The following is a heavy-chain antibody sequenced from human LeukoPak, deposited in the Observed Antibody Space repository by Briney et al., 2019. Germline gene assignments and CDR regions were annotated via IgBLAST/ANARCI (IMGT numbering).Heavy chain of an antibody. Sequence: PGGSLRLSCAASGFTVTDNYMNWVRQSSGKGLEWVSVIYGGGDTNYADSVKGRFIISRDTSKNTVYLQMNSLGAEDTAVYYCAKTAIGYYRPFDYWGQGTLVTVSS. CDR2: IYGGGDT. J-gene: IGHJ4*02. CDR3: AKTAIGYYRPFDY. V-gene: IGHV3-53*01. D-gene: IGHD3-22*01. CDR1: GFTVTDNY.